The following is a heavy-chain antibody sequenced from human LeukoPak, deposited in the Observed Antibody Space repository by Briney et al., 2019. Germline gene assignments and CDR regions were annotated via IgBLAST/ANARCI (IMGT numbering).Heavy chain of an antibody. V-gene: IGHV4-30-2*01. Sequence: PSETLSLTCAVSGGSISSGGYSWSWIRQPPGKGLEWIGYIYHSGSTYYNPSLKSRVTISVDRSKNQFSLKLSSVTAADTAVYYCARVRPTVVTPDWYFDLWGRGTLVTVSS. CDR1: GGSISSGGYS. J-gene: IGHJ2*01. CDR3: ARVRPTVVTPDWYFDL. D-gene: IGHD4-23*01. CDR2: IYHSGST.